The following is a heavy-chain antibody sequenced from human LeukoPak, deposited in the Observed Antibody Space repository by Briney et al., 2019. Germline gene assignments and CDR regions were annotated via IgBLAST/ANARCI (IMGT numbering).Heavy chain of an antibody. CDR1: GYGFTSYG. J-gene: IGHJ4*02. CDR2: ISGYNGNT. CDR3: AREYCSTTRCYMADY. D-gene: IGHD2-2*01. V-gene: IGHV1-18*01. Sequence: ASVKVSCKASGYGFTSYGISWVRQAPGQGLEWMGWISGYNGNTNYAQKLQGRVTMTTDTSTSTAYMELRSLRSDDTAVYYCAREYCSTTRCYMADYWGQGTLVTVSS.